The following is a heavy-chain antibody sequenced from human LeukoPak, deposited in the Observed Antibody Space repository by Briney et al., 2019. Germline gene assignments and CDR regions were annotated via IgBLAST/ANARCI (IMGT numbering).Heavy chain of an antibody. V-gene: IGHV1-69*01. CDR3: ASSRYYYDSSGYYSNY. Sequence: ASMKVSCKASGGTFSSYAISWVRQAPGQGLEWMGGIIPIFGTANYAQKFQGRVTITADESTSTAYMELSSLRSEDTAVYYCASSRYYYDSSGYYSNYWGQGTLVTVSS. CDR1: GGTFSSYA. CDR2: IIPIFGTA. D-gene: IGHD3-22*01. J-gene: IGHJ4*02.